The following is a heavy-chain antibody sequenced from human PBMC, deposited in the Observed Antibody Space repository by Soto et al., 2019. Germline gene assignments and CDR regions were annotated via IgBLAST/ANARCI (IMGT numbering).Heavy chain of an antibody. Sequence: QITLKQSGPTLVKPTQPLTLTCTFSGFSLSTSGVGVGWIRQPPGKALEWLALIYWDDDKRYSPSLKSRLTITKDTSKNQVVLTMTNMDAVDTATYYCAHRLLLVRGTQYNWCDPWGQGTLVTVSS. V-gene: IGHV2-5*02. CDR1: GFSLSTSGVG. D-gene: IGHD3-10*01. CDR2: IYWDDDK. J-gene: IGHJ5*02. CDR3: AHRLLLVRGTQYNWCDP.